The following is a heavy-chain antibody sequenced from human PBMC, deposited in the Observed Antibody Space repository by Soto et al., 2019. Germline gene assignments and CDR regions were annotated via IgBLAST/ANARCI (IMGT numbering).Heavy chain of an antibody. J-gene: IGHJ6*02. D-gene: IGHD3-10*01. Sequence: ASVKGSCKASGYTFTGYYMHWVRQAPGQGLEWMGWINPNSGGTNYAQKFQGWVTMTRDTSISTAYMELSRLRSDDTAVYYCARDNYYGSGSYSNHYYYYGMDVWGQGTTVTVSS. CDR3: ARDNYYGSGSYSNHYYYYGMDV. V-gene: IGHV1-2*04. CDR2: INPNSGGT. CDR1: GYTFTGYY.